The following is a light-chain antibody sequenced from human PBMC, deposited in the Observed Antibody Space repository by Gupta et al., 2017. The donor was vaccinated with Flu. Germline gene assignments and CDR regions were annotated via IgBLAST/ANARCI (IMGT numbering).Light chain of an antibody. CDR3: QQYNIYSRT. Sequence: DIRMTQSPSTLSASAGDRVTITCRASQSISSHLAWYQQKPGKAPKLLIYEASTLQTGVPPRFSGSGSETEFTLTIDSLQPDDFATYYCQQYNIYSRTFGQGTKV. J-gene: IGKJ1*01. CDR1: QSISSH. CDR2: EAS. V-gene: IGKV1-5*03.